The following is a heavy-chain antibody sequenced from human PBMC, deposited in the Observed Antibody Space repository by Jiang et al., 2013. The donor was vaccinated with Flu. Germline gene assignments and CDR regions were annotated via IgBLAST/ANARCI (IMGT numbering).Heavy chain of an antibody. D-gene: IGHD5-18*01. CDR2: IGSSGGTT. Sequence: QLLESGETWYSLGVPETLLCSLWIHFYQLCHDLVRQAPGKGLDWVSSIGSSGGTTYYADSVKGRFTISRDNSQNTVYLQMNSLRAEDTAVYYCGKVKPGSYGGQIDYWGQGTLVTVSS. V-gene: IGHV3-23*01. J-gene: IGHJ4*02. CDR1: IHFYQLC. CDR3: GKVKPGSYGGQIDY.